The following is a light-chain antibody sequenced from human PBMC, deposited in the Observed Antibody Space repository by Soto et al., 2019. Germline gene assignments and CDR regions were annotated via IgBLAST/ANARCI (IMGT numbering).Light chain of an antibody. CDR1: QSVGRS. CDR3: KQYDNWPSVT. Sequence: IVMTQSPATLSVSPGERATLSCRASQSVGRSLAWYQQKPGQATRLLIYGTSARATGIPATFSGSGSGTEFTLTISSLQSEDFAIYYCKQYDNWPSVTFGGGTKVEIK. V-gene: IGKV3-15*01. CDR2: GTS. J-gene: IGKJ4*01.